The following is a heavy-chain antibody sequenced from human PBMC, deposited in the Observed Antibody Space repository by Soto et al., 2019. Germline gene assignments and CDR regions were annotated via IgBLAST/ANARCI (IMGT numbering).Heavy chain of an antibody. CDR2: ISGSGGST. CDR1: VFTFSIYA. D-gene: IGHD4-17*01. Sequence: RGSLLLSCASPVFTFSIYAMSWVRQAPGKGLEWVSIISGSGGSTYYADSVKGRFTISRDNSKNTLYLQINSLRAEDTAVYYCAKLDFGDYDVHYGMDVWGQGTTVTVSS. V-gene: IGHV3-23*01. CDR3: AKLDFGDYDVHYGMDV. J-gene: IGHJ6*02.